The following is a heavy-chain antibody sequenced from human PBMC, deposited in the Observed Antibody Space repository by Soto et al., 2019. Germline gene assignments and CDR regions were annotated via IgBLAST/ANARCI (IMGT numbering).Heavy chain of an antibody. V-gene: IGHV1-69*08. J-gene: IGHJ6*02. CDR1: GGTFSSYT. D-gene: IGHD2-15*01. CDR2: IIPILGIA. Sequence: QVQLVQSGAEVKKPGSSVKVSCKASGGTFSSYTISWVRQAPGQGLEWMGRIIPILGIANYAQKFQGRVTITADKXTSTAYMELSSLRSEDTAVYYCARDHCSGGSCYSYVWGQGTTVTVSS. CDR3: ARDHCSGGSCYSYV.